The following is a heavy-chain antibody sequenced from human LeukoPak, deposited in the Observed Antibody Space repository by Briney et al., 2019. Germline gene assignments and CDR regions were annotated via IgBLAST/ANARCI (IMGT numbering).Heavy chain of an antibody. CDR3: AREVDRVFDY. CDR2: ISSNGDNT. CDR1: GFTLSSYS. J-gene: IGHJ4*02. D-gene: IGHD2-2*01. V-gene: IGHV3-64*02. Sequence: GGSLRLSCAASGFTLSSYSMHWLRQAPGKGLAYVSAISSNGDNTYYAGSVKGRFTISRDNSKNTLYLQMGSLRVEDMGVYYCAREVDRVFDYWGKGNLVTVSS.